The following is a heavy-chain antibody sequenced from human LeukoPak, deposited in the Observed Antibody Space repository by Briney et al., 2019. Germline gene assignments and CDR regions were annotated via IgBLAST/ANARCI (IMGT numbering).Heavy chain of an antibody. CDR1: GGSFSGYY. J-gene: IGHJ6*02. V-gene: IGHV4-34*01. CDR3: ARGQWGYCSGGSCYPPRYYYYGMDV. D-gene: IGHD2-15*01. Sequence: SETLSLTCAVYGGSFSGYYWSWIRQPPGKGLEWIGEINHSGSTNYNPSLKSRVTISVDTSKNQFSLKLSSVTAADTAVYYCARGQWGYCSGGSCYPPRYYYYGMDVWGQGTTVTVSS. CDR2: INHSGST.